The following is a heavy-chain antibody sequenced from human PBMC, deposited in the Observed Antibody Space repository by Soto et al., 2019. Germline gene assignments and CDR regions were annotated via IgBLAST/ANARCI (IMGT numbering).Heavy chain of an antibody. CDR1: GGSFSGYY. CDR2: INHSGST. J-gene: IGHJ5*02. CDR3: ARGLGGYSYGPKNWFDP. V-gene: IGHV4-34*01. Sequence: SETLSLTCAVYGGSFSGYYWSWIRQPPGKGLEWIGEINHSGSTNYNPSLKSRVTISVDTSKNQFSLKLSSVTAADTAVYYCARGLGGYSYGPKNWFDPWGQGTLVTVSS. D-gene: IGHD5-18*01.